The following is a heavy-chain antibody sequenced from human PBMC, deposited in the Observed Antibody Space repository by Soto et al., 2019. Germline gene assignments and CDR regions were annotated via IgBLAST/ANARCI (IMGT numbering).Heavy chain of an antibody. CDR3: ARGIWPGGEGGLDY. D-gene: IGHD3-10*01. CDR1: GGSISSYD. CDR2: IYYSGIT. J-gene: IGHJ4*01. Sequence: SETLSLTCTVSGGSISSYDCSWIRQPPWKGLEWIGYIYYSGITNYNPSLKSRVTISVDTSENQVSLKLSSVTAADTAVYYCARGIWPGGEGGLDYWGQRTLLTVSS. V-gene: IGHV4-59*01.